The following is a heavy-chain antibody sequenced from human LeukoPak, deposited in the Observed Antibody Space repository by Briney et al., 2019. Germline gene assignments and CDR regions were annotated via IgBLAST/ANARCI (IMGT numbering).Heavy chain of an antibody. CDR2: IHYSGST. CDR3: ASGYGAGVFRDYYYYMDV. D-gene: IGHD3-10*01. J-gene: IGHJ6*03. V-gene: IGHV4-59*01. Sequence: SETLSLTCTVSGASISRSYWSWIRQPPGQALEWIGYIHYSGSTNYNPSLKSRVTISADTSKNEFSLKLTSVTAADTAVYYCASGYGAGVFRDYYYYMDVWGKGTTVTISS. CDR1: GASISRSY.